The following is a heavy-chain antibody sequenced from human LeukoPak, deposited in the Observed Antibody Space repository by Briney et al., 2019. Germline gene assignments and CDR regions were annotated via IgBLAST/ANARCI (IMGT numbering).Heavy chain of an antibody. D-gene: IGHD6-13*01. CDR3: ARGPGIAAAGTTYDY. CDR2: INHSGST. V-gene: IGHV4-34*01. CDR1: GGSFSGYY. Sequence: PSETMSLTCGVYGGSFSGYYWSWIRQPPGKGLEWIGEINHSGSTNYNPSLKSRVTISVDTSKNQFSLKLSSVTAADTAVYYCARGPGIAAAGTTYDYWGQGTLVTVSS. J-gene: IGHJ4*02.